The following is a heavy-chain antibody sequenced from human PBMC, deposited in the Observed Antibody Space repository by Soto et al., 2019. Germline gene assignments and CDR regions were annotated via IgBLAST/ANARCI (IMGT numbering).Heavy chain of an antibody. CDR2: IYYSGST. V-gene: IGHV4-39*01. Sequence: QLQLQDSGPGLVKTSETLSLTCTVSGGSISSSSYYWGWIRQPPGKGLEWIGSIYYSGSTYYNPSLKSRVTISVDTSKNQFSLKLSSVTAADTAVYYCARTSYYYDGGGNDYWGQGTLVTVSS. CDR3: ARTSYYYDGGGNDY. CDR1: GGSISSSSYY. D-gene: IGHD3-22*01. J-gene: IGHJ4*02.